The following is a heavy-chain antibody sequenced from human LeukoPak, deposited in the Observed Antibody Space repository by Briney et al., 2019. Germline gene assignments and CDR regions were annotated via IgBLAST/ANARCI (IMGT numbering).Heavy chain of an antibody. Sequence: GRSLRLSCAASGFTFSDYGLHWVRQAPGKGLEWVAVIWYDGSNKYYADSVKGRFTISRDNSKNTLYLQMNSLRAEDTAVYYCARDGDTAMVEDYWGQGTLVTVSS. V-gene: IGHV3-33*01. J-gene: IGHJ4*02. CDR3: ARDGDTAMVEDY. D-gene: IGHD5-18*01. CDR2: IWYDGSNK. CDR1: GFTFSDYG.